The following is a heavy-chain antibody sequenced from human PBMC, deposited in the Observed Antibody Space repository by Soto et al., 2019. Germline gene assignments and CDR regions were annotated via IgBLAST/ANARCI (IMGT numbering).Heavy chain of an antibody. CDR1: GFTFSSHW. CDR2: IKQDGSEK. J-gene: IGHJ3*02. Sequence: PGGSLSLSCAASGFTFSSHWMSWVRQAPGKGLEWVANIKQDGSEKYYVDSVKGRFTISRDNAKNSLYLQMNSLRAEDTAVYYCARGARDESDAFDIWGQGTMVTVSS. CDR3: ARGARDESDAFDI. V-gene: IGHV3-7*01.